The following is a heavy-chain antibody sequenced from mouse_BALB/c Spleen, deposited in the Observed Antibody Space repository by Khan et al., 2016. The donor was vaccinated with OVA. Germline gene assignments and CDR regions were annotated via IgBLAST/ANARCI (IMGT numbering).Heavy chain of an antibody. J-gene: IGHJ2*01. V-gene: IGHV3-2*02. CDR1: GYSITSGYG. CDR2: ISYSGST. D-gene: IGHD1-2*01. CDR3: ARTARIKY. Sequence: VQLEESGPGLVKPSQSLSLTCTVTGYSITSGYGWNWIRQFPGNKLEWMGYISYSGSTNYNPSLKSRISITRDTSRNQFFLQLNSVTTEDTATYYCARTARIKYWGQGTTLTVSS.